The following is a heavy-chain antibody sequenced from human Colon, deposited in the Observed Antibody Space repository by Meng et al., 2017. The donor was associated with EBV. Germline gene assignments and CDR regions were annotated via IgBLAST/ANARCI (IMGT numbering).Heavy chain of an antibody. J-gene: IGHJ5*02. Sequence: QVSLQEWGPRLVKSSGTRSVTRAVSGDYITSNAWCSWVRQPPGKGLEWTGQIHHTGYSTFNPSLQSRVTMSVDKSKNQFFLTVRSVTASDTAVYYCARRDYGNYPLKSPWGQGVLVTVSS. CDR2: IHHTGYS. D-gene: IGHD4-17*01. V-gene: IGHV4-4*02. CDR3: ARRDYGNYPLKSP. CDR1: GDYITSNAW.